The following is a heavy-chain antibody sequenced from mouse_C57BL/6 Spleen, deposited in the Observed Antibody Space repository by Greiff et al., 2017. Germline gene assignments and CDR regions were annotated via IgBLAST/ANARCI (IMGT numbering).Heavy chain of an antibody. V-gene: IGHV1-26*01. CDR3: ARDYYGSSYWYFDV. CDR2: INPNNGGT. CDR1: GYTFTDDY. Sequence: SGYTFTDDYMYWVKQSHGKSLEWIGDINPNNGGTSYNQKFKGKATLTVDKSSSTAYMELRSLTSEDSAVYYCARDYYGSSYWYFDVWGTGTTVTVSS. D-gene: IGHD1-1*01. J-gene: IGHJ1*03.